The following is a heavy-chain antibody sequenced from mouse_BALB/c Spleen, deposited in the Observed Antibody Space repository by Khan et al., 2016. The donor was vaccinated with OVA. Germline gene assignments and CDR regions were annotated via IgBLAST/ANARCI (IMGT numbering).Heavy chain of an antibody. D-gene: IGHD2-14*01. CDR1: GYTFTSYT. V-gene: IGHV1-4*01. J-gene: IGHJ3*01. CDR2: INPSNGYT. CDR3: VRDGAYHRNDGWFAY. Sequence: VQLQQSGAELARPGASVKMSCKASGYTFTSYTIHWIKKRPGQGLEWIGYINPSNGYTNYNQKFKDKATLTTDQSSTTASLPLSSLTSDDSAVYNCVRDGAYHRNDGWFAYWGQGTLVTVSA.